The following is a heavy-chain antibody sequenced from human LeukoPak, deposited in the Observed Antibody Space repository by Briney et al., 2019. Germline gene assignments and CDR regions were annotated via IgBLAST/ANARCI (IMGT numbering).Heavy chain of an antibody. CDR2: IDPSDSYT. CDR3: ARQPSVDNWFDP. CDR1: GYSFTSYW. Sequence: GESLKISCKGSGYSFTSYWISWVRQMPGKGLEWMGRIDPSDSYTNYSPSFQGHVTISADKSISTAYLQWSSLKASDTAMYYCARQPSVDNWFDPWGQGTLVTVSS. V-gene: IGHV5-10-1*01. J-gene: IGHJ5*02.